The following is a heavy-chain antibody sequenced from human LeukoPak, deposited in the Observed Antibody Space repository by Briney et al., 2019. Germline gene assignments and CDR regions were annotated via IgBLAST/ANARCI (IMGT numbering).Heavy chain of an antibody. CDR3: AKDPSLRVTLPV. CDR2: ISHDGNNE. CDR1: GFTFSSYA. D-gene: IGHD2-21*02. J-gene: IGHJ4*02. V-gene: IGHV3-30*09. Sequence: GGSLRLSCAASGFTFSSYAMPWVRQAPGKGLEWVTLISHDGNNEYYADSVKGRFATSRDDSKNTLYLQMNSLRAEDTAVYYCAKDPSLRVTLPVWGQGTLVTVSS.